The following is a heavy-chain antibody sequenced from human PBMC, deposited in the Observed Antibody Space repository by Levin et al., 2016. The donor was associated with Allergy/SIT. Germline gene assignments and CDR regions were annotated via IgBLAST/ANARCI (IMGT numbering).Heavy chain of an antibody. CDR2: ISRDGGTT. D-gene: IGHD2-2*01. CDR3: AKEYCTSSSCLGGFDS. Sequence: GGSLRLSCAASGFTFDDYPMHWVRQAPGKGLEWVSVISRDGGTTYYVDSLRGRFTISRDNSKNFLYLQMNSLTTEDTALYYCAKEYCTSSSCLGGFDSWGQGTLVTVSS. V-gene: IGHV3-43*01. J-gene: IGHJ4*02. CDR1: GFTFDDYP.